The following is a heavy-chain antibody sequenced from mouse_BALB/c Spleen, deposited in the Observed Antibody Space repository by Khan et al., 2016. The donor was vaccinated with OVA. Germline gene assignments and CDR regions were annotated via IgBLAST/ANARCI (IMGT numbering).Heavy chain of an antibody. J-gene: IGHJ3*01. CDR1: GFSFSSYS. CDR3: ASHLTGSFAY. CDR2: ISSGGDYT. V-gene: IGHV5-6*01. D-gene: IGHD4-1*01. Sequence: EVELVESGGDLVKPGGSLKLSCAASGFSFSSYSMSWVRQTPDKRLEWVATISSGGDYTYYPDILKGRSTISRDNAKNTLFLQMSSLKSEDTAMYYCASHLTGSFAYWGQGTMVTVSA.